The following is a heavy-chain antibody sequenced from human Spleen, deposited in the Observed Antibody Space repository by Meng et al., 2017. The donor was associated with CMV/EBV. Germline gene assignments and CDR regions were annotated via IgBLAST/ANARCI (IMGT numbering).Heavy chain of an antibody. Sequence: GESLKISCAASGFTFSNYGMHWVRQAPGKGLEWVAFIRYDGSNKYYADSVKGRFTISRDNAKNSLYLQMNSLRAEDTAVYYCARDSPGYCSSTSCPGYYYYYYGMDVWGQGTTVTVSS. J-gene: IGHJ6*02. CDR2: IRYDGSNK. D-gene: IGHD2-2*03. V-gene: IGHV3-30*02. CDR1: GFTFSNYG. CDR3: ARDSPGYCSSTSCPGYYYYYYGMDV.